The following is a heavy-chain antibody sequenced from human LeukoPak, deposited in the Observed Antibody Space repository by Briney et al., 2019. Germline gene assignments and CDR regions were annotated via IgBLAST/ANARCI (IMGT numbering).Heavy chain of an antibody. Sequence: GGSLRLSCSASGFTFSSYSMNWVRQAPGKGLEWVSSISSSSSYIYYADSVKGRFTFSRDNAKNSLYLQMNSLRAEDTAVYYCARAGYSGYDWYFDYWGQGTLVTVSS. CDR2: ISSSSSYI. D-gene: IGHD5-12*01. CDR1: GFTFSSYS. J-gene: IGHJ4*02. CDR3: ARAGYSGYDWYFDY. V-gene: IGHV3-21*01.